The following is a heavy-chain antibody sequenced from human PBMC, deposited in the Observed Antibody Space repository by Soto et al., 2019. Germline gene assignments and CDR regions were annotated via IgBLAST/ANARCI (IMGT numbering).Heavy chain of an antibody. V-gene: IGHV3-23*01. CDR3: AKSSRITLVRGVTDY. CDR1: GFAFSNYA. D-gene: IGHD3-10*01. CDR2: ISGGAGDT. Sequence: GGSLKLSCAASGFAFSNYAMNWVRQAPGKGLEWVSAISGGAGDTYYADSVKGRFTISRDNSKNTLYLQMKSLRAEDTAVYFCAKSSRITLVRGVTDYWGQGTLVTVSS. J-gene: IGHJ4*02.